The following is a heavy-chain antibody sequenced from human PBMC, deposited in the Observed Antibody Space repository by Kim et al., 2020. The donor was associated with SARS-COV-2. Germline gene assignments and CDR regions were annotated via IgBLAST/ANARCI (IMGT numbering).Heavy chain of an antibody. CDR2: ISYDGSNK. J-gene: IGHJ6*04. Sequence: GGSLRLSCAASGFTFSSYGMHWVRQAPGKGLEWVAVISYDGSNKYYADSVKGRFTISRDNSKNTLYLQMNSLRAEDTAVYYCAKGYVLLWFGEGAPGSYGMDVWGKGTTVTVSS. CDR1: GFTFSSYG. CDR3: AKGYVLLWFGEGAPGSYGMDV. V-gene: IGHV3-30*18. D-gene: IGHD3-10*01.